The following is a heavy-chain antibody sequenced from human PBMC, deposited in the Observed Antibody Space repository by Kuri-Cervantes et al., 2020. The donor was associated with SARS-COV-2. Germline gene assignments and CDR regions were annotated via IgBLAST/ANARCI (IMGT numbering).Heavy chain of an antibody. CDR3: ARMGEPYYMDV. D-gene: IGHD3-16*01. CDR2: IKSKTDGGTT. Sequence: GGSLRLSCAASGFTFSDYYMSWIRQAPGKGLEWVGRIKSKTDGGTTDYAAPVKGRFTISRDDSKNTLYLQMGSLRAEDMAVYYCARMGEPYYMDVWGKGTTVTVSS. J-gene: IGHJ6*03. V-gene: IGHV3-15*01. CDR1: GFTFSDYY.